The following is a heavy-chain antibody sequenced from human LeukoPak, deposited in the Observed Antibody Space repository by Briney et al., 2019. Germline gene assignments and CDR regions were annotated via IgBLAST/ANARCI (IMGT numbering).Heavy chain of an antibody. Sequence: PSETLSLTCTVSGGSISSYYWSWIRQPPGKGLEWLGYIYYSGSTNYNPSLKSRVTISVDTSKNQFSLKLSSVTAADTAVYYCARTVGYCSGGSCYERAFDIWGQGTMVTVSS. J-gene: IGHJ3*02. CDR1: GGSISSYY. D-gene: IGHD2-15*01. CDR2: IYYSGST. V-gene: IGHV4-59*01. CDR3: ARTVGYCSGGSCYERAFDI.